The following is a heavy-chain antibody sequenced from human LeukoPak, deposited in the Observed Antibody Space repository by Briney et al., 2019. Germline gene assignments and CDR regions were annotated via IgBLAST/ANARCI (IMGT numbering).Heavy chain of an antibody. Sequence: GASVKVSCKASGYTFTSYDINWVRQATGQGLEWMGWMNPNSGNTGYAQKFQGRVTMTRNTSISTAYMELSSLRSEDTAVYYCARGDIVVVPAAITPYYYYYYGMDVWGQGTTVTASS. V-gene: IGHV1-8*01. D-gene: IGHD2-2*02. CDR2: MNPNSGNT. CDR1: GYTFTSYD. J-gene: IGHJ6*02. CDR3: ARGDIVVVPAAITPYYYYYYGMDV.